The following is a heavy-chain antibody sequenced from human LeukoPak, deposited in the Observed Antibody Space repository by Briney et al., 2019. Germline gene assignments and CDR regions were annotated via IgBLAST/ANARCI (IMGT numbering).Heavy chain of an antibody. CDR1: GFTFSRYG. D-gene: IGHD6-13*01. CDR2: ISYDGGIK. CDR3: ARDPGIAAAGTVGYFDS. V-gene: IGHV3-30*03. J-gene: IGHJ4*02. Sequence: PGGSLRLSCAASGFTFSRYGIHWVRQAPGKGLEWVAVISYDGGIKYYADSVKGRFTISRDNSKNTLYLEMNSLGAEDTAVYYCARDPGIAAAGTVGYFDSWGQGILVTVSS.